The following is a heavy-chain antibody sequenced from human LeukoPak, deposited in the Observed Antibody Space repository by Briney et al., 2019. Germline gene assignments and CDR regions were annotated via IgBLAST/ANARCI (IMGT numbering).Heavy chain of an antibody. CDR3: ARGVRAQQLVLGDSSNWFDP. J-gene: IGHJ5*02. Sequence: GGSLRLSCAASGFTFSNAWMSWVRQAPGKGLEWVSYISSSGSTIYYADSVKGRFTISRDNAKNSLYLQMNSLRAEDTAVYYCARGVRAQQLVLGDSSNWFDPWGQGTLVTVSS. CDR2: ISSSGSTI. CDR1: GFTFSNAW. V-gene: IGHV3-11*04. D-gene: IGHD6-13*01.